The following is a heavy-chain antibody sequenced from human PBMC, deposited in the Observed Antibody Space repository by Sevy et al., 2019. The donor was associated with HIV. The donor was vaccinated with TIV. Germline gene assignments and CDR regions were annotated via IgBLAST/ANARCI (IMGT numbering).Heavy chain of an antibody. CDR1: GFTFSSYG. CDR2: IWNDRSNK. D-gene: IGHD3-22*01. J-gene: IGHJ3*02. V-gene: IGHV3-33*01. Sequence: GGSLRLSCAASGFTFSSYGMHWVRQAPGKGLEWVAVIWNDRSNKHYADSVKGRFTLSRDNSKNTRYLQMNSLRAEDTAVYYCASLPNNYYDSSGYSGNDAFDIWGQGTMVPVSS. CDR3: ASLPNNYYDSSGYSGNDAFDI.